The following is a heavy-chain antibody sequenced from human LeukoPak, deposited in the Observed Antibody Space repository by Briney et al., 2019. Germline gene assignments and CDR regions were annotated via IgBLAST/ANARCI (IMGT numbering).Heavy chain of an antibody. D-gene: IGHD3-10*02. CDR1: VFTVSNNY. CDR2: IYSGGST. Sequence: GGSLTLSCAASVFTVSNNYMSCVRQAPGRGLEGVSVIYSGGSTYYAGSVKGRFTISRDNSKNTLYLQMNSLRAEDTAVYYCAGLGITMIGGVWGKGTTVTISS. V-gene: IGHV3-53*01. CDR3: AGLGITMIGGV. J-gene: IGHJ6*04.